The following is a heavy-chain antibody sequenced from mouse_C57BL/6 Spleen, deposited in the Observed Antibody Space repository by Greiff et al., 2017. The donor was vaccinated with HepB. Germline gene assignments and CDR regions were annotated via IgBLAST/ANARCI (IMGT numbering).Heavy chain of an antibody. CDR3: ARKSTRASY. D-gene: IGHD3-1*01. Sequence: VQLVESGAELVKPGASVKMSCKASGYTFTSYTMHWVKQRPGPGLEWIGYINPSSGYTKYNQKCKDTATLTADKSSSTAYMQLRSLTTDDSAVNYCARKSTRASYWGQGTTLAVSS. CDR2: INPSSGYT. V-gene: IGHV1-4*01. CDR1: GYTFTSYT. J-gene: IGHJ2*01.